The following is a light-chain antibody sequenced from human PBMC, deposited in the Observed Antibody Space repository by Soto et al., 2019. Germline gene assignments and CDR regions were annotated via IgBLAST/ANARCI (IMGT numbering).Light chain of an antibody. J-gene: IGLJ1*01. CDR1: SSDVGGYNF. CDR3: SSYTTSSTLV. CDR2: EVN. Sequence: QSALTQPASVSGSPGQSITISCTGTSSDVGGYNFVSWYQQYPGTAPKVMIYEVNNRPSGVSDRFSGSKSGTTASLTISGLQAEDDADYYCSSYTTSSTLVFGTGTKVTV. V-gene: IGLV2-14*01.